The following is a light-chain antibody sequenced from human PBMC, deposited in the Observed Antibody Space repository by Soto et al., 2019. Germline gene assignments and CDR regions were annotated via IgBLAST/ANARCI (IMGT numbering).Light chain of an antibody. CDR3: QQYNNWPRT. CDR1: QSISGA. J-gene: IGKJ5*01. CDR2: DTS. V-gene: IGKV3-15*01. Sequence: EIVMTQSPATLSVSPGGRATLSCRASQSISGALAWYQQKPGQTPRLLIYDTSTRATGVPTRFSGSRSGAEFTLTINSLQSEDFAVYYCQQYNNWPRTFGQGTRLEI.